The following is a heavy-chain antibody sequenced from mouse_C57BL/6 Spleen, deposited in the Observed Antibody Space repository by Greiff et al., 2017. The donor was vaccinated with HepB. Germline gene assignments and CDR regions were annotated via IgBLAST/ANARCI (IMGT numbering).Heavy chain of an antibody. CDR2: IDPSDSYT. J-gene: IGHJ1*03. Sequence: QVQLQQSGAELVMPGASVKLSCKASGYTFTSYWMHWVKQRPGQGLEWIGEIDPSDSYTNYNQKFKGKSTLTVDKYSSTAYMQLSSLTSEDAAVYYCARPYYYGSSYWYFDVWGTGTTVTVSS. CDR1: GYTFTSYW. CDR3: ARPYYYGSSYWYFDV. D-gene: IGHD1-1*01. V-gene: IGHV1-69*01.